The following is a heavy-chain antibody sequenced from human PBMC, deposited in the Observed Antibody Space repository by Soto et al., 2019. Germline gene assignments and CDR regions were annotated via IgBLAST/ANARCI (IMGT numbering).Heavy chain of an antibody. CDR1: GGSFSGYY. V-gene: IGHV4-34*01. CDR2: INHRGST. D-gene: IGHD2-2*01. J-gene: IGHJ5*02. Sequence: PSETLSLTCVAYGGSFSGYYWSWVRQSPGKGLEWIGGINHRGSTNYNPSLESRVTRSVDTFKNQFSLKLPSVTAADTAMYYCGIDGFCTSTTCRVGNWFDPWGQGTLVTVSS. CDR3: GIDGFCTSTTCRVGNWFDP.